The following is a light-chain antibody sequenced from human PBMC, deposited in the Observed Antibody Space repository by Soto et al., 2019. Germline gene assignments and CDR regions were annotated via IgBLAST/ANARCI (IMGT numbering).Light chain of an antibody. J-gene: IGKJ1*01. V-gene: IGKV1-5*03. CDR1: QSISAW. CDR2: KAS. Sequence: DIQMTQSPSTLSASVGDRVSINCRASQSISAWLAWYQQKPGKAPRLLIYKASTLEIGVPSRFSGSGSGTEFTLTISSLQPDDVATYYCQQYKDYSGTFGQGTKVDIK. CDR3: QQYKDYSGT.